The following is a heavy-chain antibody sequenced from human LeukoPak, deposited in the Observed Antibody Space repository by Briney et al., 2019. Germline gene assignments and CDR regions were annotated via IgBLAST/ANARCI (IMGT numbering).Heavy chain of an antibody. CDR3: ARRPSGGSTWFDP. CDR1: GYRFTSYW. CDR2: IYPGDSET. J-gene: IGHJ5*02. D-gene: IGHD2-8*02. Sequence: GESLNISCKGSGYRFTSYWIAWVRQMPGKGLGWMGIIYPGDSETRYSPSFQGQVTISADKSISTAYLQWSSLKTSDTAMYYCARRPSGGSTWFDPWGQGTLVTVSS. V-gene: IGHV5-51*01.